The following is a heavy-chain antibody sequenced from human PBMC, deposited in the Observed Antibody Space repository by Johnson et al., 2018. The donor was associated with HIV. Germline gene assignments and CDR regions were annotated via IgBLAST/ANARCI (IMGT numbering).Heavy chain of an antibody. J-gene: IGHJ3*02. CDR2: ISGSGGST. CDR1: GFTFSSYA. D-gene: IGHD3-22*01. V-gene: IGHV3-23*04. Sequence: MLLVESGGGLVQPGGSLRLSCAASGFTFSSYAMSWVRQAPGKGLEWVSAISGSGGSTYYADSVKGRFTISRDNAKNTLYLQMSSLRAEDTAVYLCARIRVAVITYVGAFDIWGQGTMVTVSS. CDR3: ARIRVAVITYVGAFDI.